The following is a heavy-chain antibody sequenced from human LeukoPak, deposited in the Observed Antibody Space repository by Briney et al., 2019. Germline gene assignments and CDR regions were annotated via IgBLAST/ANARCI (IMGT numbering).Heavy chain of an antibody. CDR1: GYTFTSYD. J-gene: IGHJ5*02. V-gene: IGHV1-8*01. D-gene: IGHD3-3*01. CDR3: ARNPYDFWSGYPNWFDP. CDR2: MNPNSGNT. Sequence: ASVKVSCKASGYTFTSYDINWVRQATGQGLEWMGWMNPNSGNTGYAQKFQGRVTMTRNTSISTAYMELSSLRSEDTAVYYCARNPYDFWSGYPNWFDPWGQGTLVTVSS.